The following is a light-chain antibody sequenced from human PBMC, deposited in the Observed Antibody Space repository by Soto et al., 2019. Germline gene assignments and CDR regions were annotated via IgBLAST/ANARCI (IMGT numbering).Light chain of an antibody. Sequence: IQMTHSPSSLSASVGERVTITFLASQGISSYLAWYQQKPGKAPKLLIYAASTLQSGVPSRFSGSGSGTDFTLTISSLQPEDFATYYCQKLNSYPINCGQGKRLEIK. J-gene: IGKJ5*01. CDR3: QKLNSYPIN. V-gene: IGKV1-9*01. CDR2: AAS. CDR1: QGISSY.